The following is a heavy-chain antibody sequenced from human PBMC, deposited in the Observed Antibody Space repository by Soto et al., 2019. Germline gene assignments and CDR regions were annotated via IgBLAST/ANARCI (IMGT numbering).Heavy chain of an antibody. J-gene: IGHJ4*02. V-gene: IGHV3-53*01. CDR2: IFSDDNT. CDR1: GITATNGH. Sequence: DVQLVESGGGLIQPGGSLRLPCAASGITATNGHMSWVRQSPGKGLEWVSVIFSDDNTYYADSVKGRFTISRDTSKNTVYLQMNSLRADDTAVYYCARDWNGDKYFDYWDQGTLVTVSS. D-gene: IGHD4-17*01. CDR3: ARDWNGDKYFDY.